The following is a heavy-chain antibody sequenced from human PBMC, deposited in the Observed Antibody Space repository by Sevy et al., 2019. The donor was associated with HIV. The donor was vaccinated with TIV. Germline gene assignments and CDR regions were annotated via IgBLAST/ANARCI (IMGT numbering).Heavy chain of an antibody. V-gene: IGHV1-18*01. CDR1: GYTFTSYG. CDR3: ARVRAAAGTCWFDP. D-gene: IGHD6-13*01. CDR2: ISAYNGNT. Sequence: ASVKVSCKASGYTFTSYGISWVRQAPGQGLEWMGWISAYNGNTNYAQKLQGRVTMTTDTSTSTAYMELRNLRSDDTAVYYCARVRAAAGTCWFDPWGQGTLVTVSS. J-gene: IGHJ5*02.